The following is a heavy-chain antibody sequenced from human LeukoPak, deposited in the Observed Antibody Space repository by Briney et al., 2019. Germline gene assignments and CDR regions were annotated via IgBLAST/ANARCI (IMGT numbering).Heavy chain of an antibody. J-gene: IGHJ4*02. Sequence: GGSLRLSCAASGFTFNTYWMSWVRQAPGKGLEWVANIKQDGSGEFCVDSVKGRFTFSRDNAKNSLYLQMNSLRAEDTAVYYCAKDSAAAGTNFDYWGQGTLVTVSS. CDR1: GFTFNTYW. V-gene: IGHV3-7*01. CDR2: IKQDGSGE. CDR3: AKDSAAAGTNFDY. D-gene: IGHD6-13*01.